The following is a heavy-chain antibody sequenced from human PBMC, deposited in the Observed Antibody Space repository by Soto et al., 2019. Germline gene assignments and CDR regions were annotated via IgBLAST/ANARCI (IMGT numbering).Heavy chain of an antibody. CDR1: GFTFSSYS. CDR2: ISSSSSYI. V-gene: IGHV3-21*01. J-gene: IGHJ6*02. Sequence: PGGSLSLSCAASGFTFSSYSMNWVRQAPGKGLEWVSSISSSSSYIYYADSVKGRFTISRDNAKNSLYLQMNSLRAEDTAVYYCARDVRGNYYYYGMDVWGQGTTVTVSS. CDR3: ARDVRGNYYYYGMDV.